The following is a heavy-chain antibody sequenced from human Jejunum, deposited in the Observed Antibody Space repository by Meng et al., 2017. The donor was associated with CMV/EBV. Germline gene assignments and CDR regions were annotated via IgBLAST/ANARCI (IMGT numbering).Heavy chain of an antibody. Sequence: CIGSGFTFSNYEINWVRQAPGKGLEWVSFITSSGGPQYHADAVKGRFSISRDNAKNSVYLQMNGLRVEDTAIYYCARSKVAMGSDHWGQGTLVTVSS. CDR2: ITSSGGPQ. D-gene: IGHD5-12*01. CDR1: GFTFSNYE. CDR3: ARSKVAMGSDH. V-gene: IGHV3-48*03. J-gene: IGHJ5*02.